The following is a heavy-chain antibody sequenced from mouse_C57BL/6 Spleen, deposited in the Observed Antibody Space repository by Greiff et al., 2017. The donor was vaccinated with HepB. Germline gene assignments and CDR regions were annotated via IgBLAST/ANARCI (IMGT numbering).Heavy chain of an antibody. J-gene: IGHJ4*01. V-gene: IGHV1-61*01. CDR1: GYTFTSYW. D-gene: IGHD2-10*01. CDR3: ARILLPYAMDY. CDR2: IYPSDSET. Sequence: VQLQQPGAELVRPGSSVKLSCKASGYTFTSYWMDWVKQRPGQGLEWIGNIYPSDSETHYNQKFKDKATLTVDKSSSTAYMQLSSLTSEDSAVYYCARILLPYAMDYWGQGTSVTVSS.